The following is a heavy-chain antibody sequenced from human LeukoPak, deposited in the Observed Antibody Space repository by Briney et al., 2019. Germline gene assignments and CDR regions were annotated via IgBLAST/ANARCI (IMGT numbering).Heavy chain of an antibody. CDR1: GFTFSSYS. CDR2: ISSSSSYI. Sequence: GGSLRLSCAASGFTFSSYSMNWVRQAPGKGLEWVSSISSSSSYIYYADSVKGRFAISRDNAKNSLYLQMNSLRAEDTAVYYCARDSAAGTIDYWGQGTLVTVSS. J-gene: IGHJ4*02. V-gene: IGHV3-21*01. CDR3: ARDSAAGTIDY. D-gene: IGHD6-13*01.